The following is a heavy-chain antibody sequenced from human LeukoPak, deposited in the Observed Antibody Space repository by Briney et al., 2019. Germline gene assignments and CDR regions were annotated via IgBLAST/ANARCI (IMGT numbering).Heavy chain of an antibody. Sequence: GGSLRLSCAASGFTFRTYWMTWVRRAPGKGLEWVASIKPDESEKYYVDSVKGRFTISRDNAKNSLYLQMNSLRAEDTAVYYCARDLGYCSGGSCYRRHNWFDPWGQGTLVTVSS. V-gene: IGHV3-7*01. J-gene: IGHJ5*02. D-gene: IGHD2-15*01. CDR1: GFTFRTYW. CDR2: IKPDESEK. CDR3: ARDLGYCSGGSCYRRHNWFDP.